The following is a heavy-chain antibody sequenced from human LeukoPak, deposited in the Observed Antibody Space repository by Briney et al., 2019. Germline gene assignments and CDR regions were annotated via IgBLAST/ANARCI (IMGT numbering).Heavy chain of an antibody. CDR3: ARGHSSGWSYFDN. V-gene: IGHV1-69*10. J-gene: IGHJ4*02. CDR2: IIPILGVA. CDR1: GYTLTELS. D-gene: IGHD6-19*01. Sequence: SVKVSCKVSGYTLTELSMHWVRQAPGQGLEWMGGIIPILGVANYAQKFQGGVTITADTSTGTVYMELTSLTSEDTAAYYCARGHSSGWSYFDNWGQGTLVIVSP.